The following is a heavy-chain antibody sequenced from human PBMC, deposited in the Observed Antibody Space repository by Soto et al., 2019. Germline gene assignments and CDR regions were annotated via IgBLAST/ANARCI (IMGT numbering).Heavy chain of an antibody. CDR3: ARGLVVTHFDY. D-gene: IGHD2-15*01. Sequence: SETLSLTCTVSGGSVSSGSYYWSWIRQPPGKGLEWIGYIYYGGSTNYNPSLKSRVTISVDTSKNQFSLKLSSVTAADTAVYYCARGLVVTHFDYWGQGTLVTVSS. V-gene: IGHV4-61*01. CDR1: GGSVSSGSYY. CDR2: IYYGGST. J-gene: IGHJ4*02.